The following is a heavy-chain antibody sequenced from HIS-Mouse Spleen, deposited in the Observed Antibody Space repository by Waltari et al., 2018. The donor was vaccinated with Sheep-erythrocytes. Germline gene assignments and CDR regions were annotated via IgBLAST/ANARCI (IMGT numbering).Heavy chain of an antibody. CDR1: GYTFTGYY. J-gene: IGHJ3*02. V-gene: IGHV1-2*02. D-gene: IGHD6-13*01. Sequence: QVQLVQSGAAVNKPGASVKVSCKASGYTFTGYYRHWVRQAPGQGLEWMGWINPNSGGTNYAQKFQGRVTMTRDTSISTAYMELSRLRSDDTAVYYCARGRIAAAVYAFDIWGQGTMVTVSS. CDR3: ARGRIAAAVYAFDI. CDR2: INPNSGGT.